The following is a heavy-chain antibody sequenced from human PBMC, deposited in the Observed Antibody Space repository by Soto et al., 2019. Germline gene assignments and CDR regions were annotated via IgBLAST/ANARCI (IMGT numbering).Heavy chain of an antibody. Sequence: EVQLVESGGGLVQPGRSLRLSCAASGFSFDAYAMHWVRQAPGKGLEWVSGLSWNSGSIAYADSVKGRFTISRDNAKNYLYLQMNSLRGEDTALYYCAKDRYTRTKFSDYWGKGTLVTVSS. D-gene: IGHD2-2*02. CDR3: AKDRYTRTKFSDY. CDR2: LSWNSGSI. J-gene: IGHJ4*02. V-gene: IGHV3-9*01. CDR1: GFSFDAYA.